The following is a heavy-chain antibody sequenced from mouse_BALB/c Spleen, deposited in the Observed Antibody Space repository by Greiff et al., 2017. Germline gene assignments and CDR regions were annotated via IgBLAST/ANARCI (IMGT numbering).Heavy chain of an antibody. J-gene: IGHJ3*01. CDR2: IDPANGNT. Sequence: VQLKESGAELVKPGASVKLSCTASGFNIKDTYMHWVKQRPEQGLEWIGRIDPANGNTKYDPKFQGKATITADTSSNTAYLQLSSLTSEDTAVYYCARGFPWFAYWGQGTLVTVSA. CDR3: ARGFPWFAY. V-gene: IGHV14-3*02. CDR1: GFNIKDTY.